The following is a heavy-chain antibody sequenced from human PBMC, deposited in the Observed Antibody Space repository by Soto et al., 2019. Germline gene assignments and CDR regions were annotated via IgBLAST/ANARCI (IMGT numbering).Heavy chain of an antibody. CDR1: GFTFSSYA. Sequence: GSLRLSCSDSGFTFSSYAMHWVRQAPGKGLEYVSAISSNGGSTYYADSVKGRFTISRDNSKNTLYLQMSSLRAEDTAVYYCVKDTLPPGIAVAGTRGAFDIWGQGTMVTVSS. CDR3: VKDTLPPGIAVAGTRGAFDI. D-gene: IGHD6-19*01. V-gene: IGHV3-64D*06. CDR2: ISSNGGST. J-gene: IGHJ3*02.